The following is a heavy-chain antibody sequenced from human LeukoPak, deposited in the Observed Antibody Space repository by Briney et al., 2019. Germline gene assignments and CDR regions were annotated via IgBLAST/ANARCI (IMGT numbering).Heavy chain of an antibody. Sequence: PSETLSLTCAVYGGSFSGYNWSWIRQPPGKGLEWIGDINHSGSTNYNPSLKSRVTLSVDTSKNQFSLMLSSVTAADTAVYYCARSPPRPTVTKLDYWGRGTGVTVSS. D-gene: IGHD4-17*01. CDR2: INHSGST. CDR3: ARSPPRPTVTKLDY. J-gene: IGHJ4*02. V-gene: IGHV4-34*01. CDR1: GGSFSGYN.